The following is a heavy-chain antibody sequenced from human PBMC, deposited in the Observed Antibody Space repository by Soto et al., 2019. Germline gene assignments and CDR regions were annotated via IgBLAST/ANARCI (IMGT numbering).Heavy chain of an antibody. V-gene: IGHV3-74*01. CDR3: LSSTYGYVGNN. CDR2: INSDGSST. D-gene: IGHD5-18*01. J-gene: IGHJ4*02. CDR1: GFTFSSYL. Sequence: EVQLVESGGGSVQPGGSLRLSCAASGFTFSSYLMHWVRQPPGKGLVWVSRINSDGSSTSYAESVKGRFTISTDNAKNTLFLQMNSLGAEDTAVYYFLSSTYGYVGNNWGQGTLVTVSS.